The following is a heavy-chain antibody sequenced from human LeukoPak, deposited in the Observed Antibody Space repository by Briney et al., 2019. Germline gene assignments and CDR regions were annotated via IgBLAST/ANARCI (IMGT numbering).Heavy chain of an antibody. D-gene: IGHD6-19*01. CDR3: ARHRYSSGWQIAY. CDR1: GGSITSSY. Sequence: SETLSLTCTVSGGSITSSYWSWIRQPPGKGLELIGFFYYSGSTNYNPSLKSRVTISLDTSKNQFSLKMTSVTAADTAVYYCARHRYSSGWQIAYWGQGTLVTVSS. J-gene: IGHJ4*02. CDR2: FYYSGST. V-gene: IGHV4-59*01.